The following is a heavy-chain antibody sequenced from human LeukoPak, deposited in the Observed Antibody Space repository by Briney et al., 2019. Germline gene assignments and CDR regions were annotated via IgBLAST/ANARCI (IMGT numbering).Heavy chain of an antibody. CDR2: ISGSGGST. Sequence: PGRSLRLSCAASGFTFSSYGMHWVRQAPGKGLEWVSVISGSGGSTYYADSVKGRFTIFRDNSKDTLYLQMDSLRAEDTAVYYCASADCSSTSCYRAFHIWGQGTMVTVSS. D-gene: IGHD2-2*01. CDR3: ASADCSSTSCYRAFHI. V-gene: IGHV3-23*01. CDR1: GFTFSSYG. J-gene: IGHJ3*02.